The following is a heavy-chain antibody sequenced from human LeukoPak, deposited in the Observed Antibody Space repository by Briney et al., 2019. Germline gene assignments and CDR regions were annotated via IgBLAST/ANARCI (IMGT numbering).Heavy chain of an antibody. D-gene: IGHD6-19*01. V-gene: IGHV4-39*01. Sequence: SQTLSLTCSVSGDSISSSTYYWGWIRQPPGRGLEWIGSIFYSGSTYYNPSLKSRVTISVDTSKNQFSLKLRSVTAADTAVYYCASQVIAVTFYFDYWGQGTLVAASS. CDR3: ASQVIAVTFYFDY. CDR2: IFYSGST. J-gene: IGHJ4*02. CDR1: GDSISSSTYY.